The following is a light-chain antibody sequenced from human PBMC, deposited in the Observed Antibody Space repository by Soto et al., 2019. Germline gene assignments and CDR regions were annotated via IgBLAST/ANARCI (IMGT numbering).Light chain of an antibody. J-gene: IGLJ1*01. CDR2: GNN. CDR3: QSYDTGLGGYV. Sequence: QSVLTQPPSVSGAPGQRVTISCTGSSSNIGAGYDVHWYQQVPGTAPRLLIYGNNNRPSGVPERFSGSNSGTSASLAISGLQADDELDYYCQSYDTGLGGYVFGTGTKVTVL. V-gene: IGLV1-40*01. CDR1: SSNIGAGYD.